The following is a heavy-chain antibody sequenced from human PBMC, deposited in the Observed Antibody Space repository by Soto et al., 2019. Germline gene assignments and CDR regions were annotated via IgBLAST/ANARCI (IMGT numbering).Heavy chain of an antibody. CDR1: GFTFSSYW. V-gene: IGHV3-74*01. D-gene: IGHD3-16*01. J-gene: IGHJ5*02. CDR2: IDYDGGTT. Sequence: EVQLVESGGGLVQPGGSLRLSCAASGFTFSSYWMHWVRQAPGKGLEWVSRIDYDGGTTNYADSVKGRFTISRDNAKNALYLQMSSLTAEDTAVYYCARVARGAWGVSDPWGQGTLVTVSP. CDR3: ARVARGAWGVSDP.